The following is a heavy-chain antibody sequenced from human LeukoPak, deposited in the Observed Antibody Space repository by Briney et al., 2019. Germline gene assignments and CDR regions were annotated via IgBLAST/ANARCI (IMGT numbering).Heavy chain of an antibody. D-gene: IGHD3-22*01. CDR2: ISYDGSNK. CDR3: ARDQEYYYDSSGYLGLDY. Sequence: GGSLRLSCAASGFTFSSYAMSWVRQAPGKGLEWVAVISYDGSNKYYADSVKGRFTISRDNSKNTLYLQMNSLRAEDTAVYYCARDQEYYYDSSGYLGLDYWGQGTLVTVSS. V-gene: IGHV3-30-3*01. CDR1: GFTFSSYA. J-gene: IGHJ4*02.